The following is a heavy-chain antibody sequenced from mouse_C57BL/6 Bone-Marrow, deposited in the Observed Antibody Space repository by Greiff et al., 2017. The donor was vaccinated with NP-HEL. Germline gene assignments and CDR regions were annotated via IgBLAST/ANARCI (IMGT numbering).Heavy chain of an antibody. CDR1: GYSFTDYY. CDR3: ERAMDYYSNYVYYYAMDY. D-gene: IGHD2-5*01. J-gene: IGHJ4*01. CDR2: INPNYGTT. V-gene: IGHV1-39*01. Sequence: EVQLLESGPDLVQPGASVKISCKASGYSFTDYYMNWVKQSTGKSLEWIGVINPNYGTTSYNQKFNGKAPLTVDQSSCTAYKQLNSLTSEDYAVYYCERAMDYYSNYVYYYAMDYWGQGTSVTVSS.